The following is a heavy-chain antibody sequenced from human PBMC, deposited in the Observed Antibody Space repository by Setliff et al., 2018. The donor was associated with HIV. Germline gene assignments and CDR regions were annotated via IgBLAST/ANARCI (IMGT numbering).Heavy chain of an antibody. D-gene: IGHD3-3*01. J-gene: IGHJ3*02. CDR1: GFTFSNYE. CDR2: ISSSGTTI. Sequence: GGSLRLSCAASGFTFSNYEMNWVRQAPGKGLEWVSYISSSGTTIYYADSVTGRFTISRDNSKNTLYLQMNSLRAEDTAVYYCAKGGQGITIFGVVILAFDIWGQGTMVTVSS. V-gene: IGHV3-48*03. CDR3: AKGGQGITIFGVVILAFDI.